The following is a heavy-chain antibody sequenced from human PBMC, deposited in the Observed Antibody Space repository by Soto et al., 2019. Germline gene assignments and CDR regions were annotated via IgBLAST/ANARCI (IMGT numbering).Heavy chain of an antibody. CDR2: INAGNGNT. CDR3: ARRGGTVAGARGAFDI. J-gene: IGHJ3*02. D-gene: IGHD6-19*01. V-gene: IGHV1-3*01. CDR1: GYTFTSYA. Sequence: QVQLVQSGAEVKKPGASVKVSCKASGYTFTSYAMHWVRQAPGQRLEWMGWINAGNGNTKYSQKFQGRVTITRDTSASTAYMELSSLRSEDTAVYYCARRGGTVAGARGAFDIWGQGTMVTVSS.